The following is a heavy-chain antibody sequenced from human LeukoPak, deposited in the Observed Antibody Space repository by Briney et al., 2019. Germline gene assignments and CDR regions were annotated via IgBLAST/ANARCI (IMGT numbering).Heavy chain of an antibody. J-gene: IGHJ4*02. CDR1: GFTFSSYS. Sequence: GGSLRLSCAASGFTFSSYSMNWVRQAPGKGLEWISYISSSSSTIYYADSVKGRFTISRDNAKNSLFLQMNSLRVEDTAVYYCANSGYSSTWPLNYWGQGILVTVSS. CDR3: ANSGYSSTWPLNY. CDR2: ISSSSSTI. V-gene: IGHV3-48*04. D-gene: IGHD6-13*01.